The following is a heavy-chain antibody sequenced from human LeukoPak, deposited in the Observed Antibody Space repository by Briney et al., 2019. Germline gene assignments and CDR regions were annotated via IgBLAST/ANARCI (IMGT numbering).Heavy chain of an antibody. V-gene: IGHV3-23*01. CDR2: INKSGDAA. J-gene: IGHJ4*02. D-gene: IGHD3-10*01. CDR1: GITFSTFG. CDR3: AYVVGGY. Sequence: GGSLRLSCAVSGITFSTFGVSWVRQAPGKGLEWVSTINKSGDAAYYADSVKGRFTISRDNSKDTLYLQMKSLRAEDTAVYYCAYVVGGYWGQGTLVTVSS.